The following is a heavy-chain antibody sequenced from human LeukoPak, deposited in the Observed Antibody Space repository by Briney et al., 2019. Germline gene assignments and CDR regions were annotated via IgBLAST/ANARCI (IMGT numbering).Heavy chain of an antibody. V-gene: IGHV3-74*01. CDR2: INSDGSSA. J-gene: IGHJ4*02. CDR1: GFTFSSYW. D-gene: IGHD6-13*01. Sequence: PGGSLRLSCAASGFTFSSYWMHWVRQAPGKGLVWVSRINSDGSSASYADSVKGRFTISRDNAKNTLFLQMNSLRAEDTAVYYCARAAPPYSSSWYGSYFFDYWGQGTLVTVSS. CDR3: ARAAPPYSSSWYGSYFFDY.